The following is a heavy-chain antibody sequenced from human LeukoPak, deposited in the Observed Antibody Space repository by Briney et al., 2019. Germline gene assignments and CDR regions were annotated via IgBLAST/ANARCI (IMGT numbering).Heavy chain of an antibody. V-gene: IGHV4-30-4*08. CDR2: IYYSGST. Sequence: SETLSLTCTVSGGSISSGDYYWSWIRQPPGKGLEWIGYIYYSGSTYYNPSLESRVTISVDTSKNQFSLKLSSVTAADTAVYYCARRMTYYDILTGYPQPYYFDYWGQGTLVTVSS. J-gene: IGHJ4*02. CDR1: GGSISSGDYY. D-gene: IGHD3-9*01. CDR3: ARRMTYYDILTGYPQPYYFDY.